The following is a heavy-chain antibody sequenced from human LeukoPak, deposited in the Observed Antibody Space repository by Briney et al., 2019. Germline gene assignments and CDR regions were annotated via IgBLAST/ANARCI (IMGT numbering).Heavy chain of an antibody. J-gene: IGHJ6*03. CDR1: GCIFTSYW. Sequence: GGSLQISCQGSGCIFTSYWIGLVRQVPGKGLEEMGIIYPGDSDTRYSPSFQGQVTISADKSISTVYLQWSSLKASDTAMYYCARPNTEYCSSTSCYGYYYYYMDVWGKGTTVTVSS. CDR2: IYPGDSDT. V-gene: IGHV5-51*01. D-gene: IGHD2-2*01. CDR3: ARPNTEYCSSTSCYGYYYYYMDV.